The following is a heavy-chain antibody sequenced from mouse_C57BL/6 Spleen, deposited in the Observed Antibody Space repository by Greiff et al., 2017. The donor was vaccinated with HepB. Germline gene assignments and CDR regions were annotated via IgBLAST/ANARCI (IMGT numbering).Heavy chain of an antibody. CDR3: SGGDGTIILAMEY. CDR2: IYPENGDT. Sequence: VQLKESGAELVRPGASVKLSCTASGFNIKDDYMHWVKQRPEQGLEWIGWIYPENGDTEYASKFQGKATITADTSSNTAYLQLSSLTSEDTAVYYGSGGDGTIILAMEYGVKEPQSPSPQ. D-gene: IGHD1-1*02. CDR1: GFNIKDDY. V-gene: IGHV14-4*01. J-gene: IGHJ4*01.